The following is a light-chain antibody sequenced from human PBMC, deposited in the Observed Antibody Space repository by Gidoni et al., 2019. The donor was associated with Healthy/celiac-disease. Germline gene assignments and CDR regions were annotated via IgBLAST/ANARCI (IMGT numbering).Light chain of an antibody. J-gene: IGKJ5*01. Sequence: DIQMTQSPSSLSASVGDRVTITCRASQSISSYLNWYQQKPGKAPKLLIYAASSFQSGVPSRFSGSGSGTDFTLTISSLQPEDFATYYCQQSYSTPRGFXQXTRLXIK. CDR1: QSISSY. CDR2: AAS. V-gene: IGKV1-39*01. CDR3: QQSYSTPRG.